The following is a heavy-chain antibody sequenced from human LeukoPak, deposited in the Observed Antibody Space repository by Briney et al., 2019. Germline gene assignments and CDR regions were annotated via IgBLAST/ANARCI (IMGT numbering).Heavy chain of an antibody. V-gene: IGHV1-24*01. CDR1: GYTLTELS. D-gene: IGHD3-9*01. J-gene: IGHJ4*02. CDR3: VHYDILTGNFDY. Sequence: ASVKVSCKVSGYTLTELSMHWVRQAPGKGLEWMGGFDPEDGETIYAQKFQGRVTMTEDTSTDTAYMELSSLRSEDTAVYYCVHYDILTGNFDYWGQGTLVTGSS. CDR2: FDPEDGET.